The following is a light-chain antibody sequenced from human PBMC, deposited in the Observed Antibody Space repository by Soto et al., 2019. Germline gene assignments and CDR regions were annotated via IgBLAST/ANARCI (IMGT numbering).Light chain of an antibody. Sequence: QSVLTQPASVSGSPGQSITISCSGTSSDIGAYKYVSWYQHHPGKAPKLIIYDVTNRPSGVSDRFSGSKSGNTASLTISGLQAEDEALYYCSSHARIIPAVFGGWTKLTVL. CDR2: DVT. CDR3: SSHARIIPAV. CDR1: SSDIGAYKY. V-gene: IGLV2-14*03. J-gene: IGLJ2*01.